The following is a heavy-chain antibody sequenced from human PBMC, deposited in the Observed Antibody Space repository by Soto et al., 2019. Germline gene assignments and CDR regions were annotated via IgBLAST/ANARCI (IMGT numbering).Heavy chain of an antibody. V-gene: IGHV3-30-3*01. CDR2: ISYDGSNK. CDR3: ARGGDIVVVPAAISGDY. Sequence: GGSLRLSCAASGFTFSSYAMHWVRQAPGKGLEWVAVISYDGSNKYYADSVKGRFTISRDNSKNTLYLQMNSLRAEDTAVYYCARGGDIVVVPAAISGDYWGQGTLVTVSS. D-gene: IGHD2-2*01. J-gene: IGHJ4*02. CDR1: GFTFSSYA.